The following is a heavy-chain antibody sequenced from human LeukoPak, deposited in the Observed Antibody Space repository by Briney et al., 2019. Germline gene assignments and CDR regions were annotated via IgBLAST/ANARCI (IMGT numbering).Heavy chain of an antibody. V-gene: IGHV3-21*01. CDR2: ISSSRYI. CDR3: ARDIAAADLNAFDI. CDR1: GFTFSSYS. J-gene: IGHJ3*02. Sequence: GGSLRLSCAASGFTFSSYSMNWVRQAPGKGLEWVSSISSSRYIYYADSVKGRFTNSRDNAKISLYLQMNSLRAEDTAVYYCARDIAAADLNAFDIWGQGTMVTVSS. D-gene: IGHD6-13*01.